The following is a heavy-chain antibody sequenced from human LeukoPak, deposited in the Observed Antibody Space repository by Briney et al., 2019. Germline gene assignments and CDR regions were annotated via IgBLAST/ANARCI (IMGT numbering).Heavy chain of an antibody. J-gene: IGHJ4*02. CDR2: IYYSGST. CDR3: ARAAYYDSPFDY. Sequence: SETLSLTCTVSGGSISSSSYYWGWIRQPPGKGLEWIGSIYYSGSTNYNPSLKSRVTISVDTSKNQFSLKLSSVTAADTAVYYCARAAYYDSPFDYWGQGILVTVSS. D-gene: IGHD3-22*01. CDR1: GGSISSSSYY. V-gene: IGHV4-39*07.